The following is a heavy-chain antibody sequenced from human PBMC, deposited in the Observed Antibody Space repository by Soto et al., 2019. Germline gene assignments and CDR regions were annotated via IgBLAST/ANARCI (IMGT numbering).Heavy chain of an antibody. CDR2: ISYDGSNK. D-gene: IGHD6-19*01. CDR3: AKATIAVAGTPIDY. Sequence: GGSLRLSCGDSGFTFIIYAMHWVRQAPGKGMEWVAFISYDGSNKYYADSVKGRFTISRDNSKNSLYLQMISLRAEDTAVYYCAKATIAVAGTPIDYWGQGT. J-gene: IGHJ4*02. CDR1: GFTFIIYA. V-gene: IGHV3-30*18.